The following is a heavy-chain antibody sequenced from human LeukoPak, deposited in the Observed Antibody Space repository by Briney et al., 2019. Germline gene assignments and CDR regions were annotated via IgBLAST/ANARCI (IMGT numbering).Heavy chain of an antibody. CDR1: GGTFSSSA. D-gene: IGHD3-9*01. Sequence: SVKVSCKASGGTFSSSAISWVRQAPGQGLEWMGGIIPIFGTANYAQKFQGRVTITADKSTSTAYMELSSLRSEDTAVYYCAITLRYFDWLLSYIDYWGQGTLVTVSS. V-gene: IGHV1-69*06. J-gene: IGHJ4*02. CDR2: IIPIFGTA. CDR3: AITLRYFDWLLSYIDY.